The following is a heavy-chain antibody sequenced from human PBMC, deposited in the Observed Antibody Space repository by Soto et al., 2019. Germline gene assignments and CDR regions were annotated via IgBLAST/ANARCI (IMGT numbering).Heavy chain of an antibody. CDR2: IYSAGNT. V-gene: IGHV3-NL1*01. Sequence: GGSLRLSCAASGFTFSSYGMHWVRQAPGKGLEWISIIYSAGNTYYADSVKGRFTISRDNSKNTLYLQMNSLRAEDTAVYYCAKDTYYYDSSGYYFYNYWGQGTLVTVSS. CDR3: AKDTYYYDSSGYYFYNY. J-gene: IGHJ4*02. CDR1: GFTFSSYG. D-gene: IGHD3-22*01.